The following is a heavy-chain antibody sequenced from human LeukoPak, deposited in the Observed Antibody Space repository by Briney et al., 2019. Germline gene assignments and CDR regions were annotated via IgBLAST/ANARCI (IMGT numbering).Heavy chain of an antibody. J-gene: IGHJ4*02. CDR1: GSSFTSYW. Sequence: GESLKISCKGSGSSFTSYWIGWVRQLPGKGLEWMGIIYPGDSDTRYSPSFQGQVTISADKSISTAYLQWSSLKASDTAMYYCAIQAYCGGDCYSGYFDYWGQGTLVTVSS. V-gene: IGHV5-51*01. D-gene: IGHD2-21*02. CDR2: IYPGDSDT. CDR3: AIQAYCGGDCYSGYFDY.